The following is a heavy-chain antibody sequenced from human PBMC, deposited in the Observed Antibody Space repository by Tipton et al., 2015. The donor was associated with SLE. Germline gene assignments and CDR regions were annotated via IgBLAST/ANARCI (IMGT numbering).Heavy chain of an antibody. J-gene: IGHJ4*02. CDR3: ARDRDYLWGSYRPYGIDY. Sequence: GSLRLSCAASGFIFNTYSMNWVRQAPGKGLEWISYISSYSTTIYYADSLKGRFTISRDDAKNSLYLQMNSLRAEDTAVYYCARDRDYLWGSYRPYGIDYWGQGTLVTVSS. CDR1: GFIFNTYS. V-gene: IGHV3-48*01. D-gene: IGHD3-16*02. CDR2: ISSYSTTI.